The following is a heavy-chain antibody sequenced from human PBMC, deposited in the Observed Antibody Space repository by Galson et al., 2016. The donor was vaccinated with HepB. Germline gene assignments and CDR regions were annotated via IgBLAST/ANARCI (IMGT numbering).Heavy chain of an antibody. CDR1: GGTFSSYA. CDR2: IIPIVGIA. J-gene: IGHJ6*02. Sequence: SVKVSCKASGGTFSSYAISWVRQAPGQGLEWMGRIIPIVGIANYAQKLQGRVTITADESTTTAYMELSSLRSEDTALYYCARHYDPGIAVAGTANYHDYAMDVWGQGTTVTVSS. V-gene: IGHV1-69*04. CDR3: ARHYDPGIAVAGTANYHDYAMDV. D-gene: IGHD6-19*01.